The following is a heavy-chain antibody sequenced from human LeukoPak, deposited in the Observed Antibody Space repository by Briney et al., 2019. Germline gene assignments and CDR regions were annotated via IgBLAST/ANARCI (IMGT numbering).Heavy chain of an antibody. CDR1: GGSISTSYYY. CDR3: ARHGDGESGSYYPLGY. J-gene: IGHJ4*02. Sequence: PSETLSLTCTVSGGSISTSYYYWGWIRQPPGKGLEWIGNIHNSESTYYNPSLKSRVTVSVDTSKNQFSLKLSSVTAADTAVYYCARHGDGESGSYYPLGYWGQGTLVTVSS. V-gene: IGHV4-39*01. D-gene: IGHD1-26*01. CDR2: IHNSEST.